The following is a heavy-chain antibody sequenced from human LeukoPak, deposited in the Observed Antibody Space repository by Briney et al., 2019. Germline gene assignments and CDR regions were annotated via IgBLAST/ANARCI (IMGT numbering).Heavy chain of an antibody. CDR3: AKDSGPWGERASSDY. CDR1: GFTFSSYA. V-gene: IGHV3-23*01. D-gene: IGHD3-16*01. Sequence: GGSLRLSCAASGFTFSSYAMSWVRQAPGKGLEWVSAISGSGGSTHYADSVKGRFTISRDNSKNTLYLQMNSLRAEDTAVYYCAKDSGPWGERASSDYRGQGTLVTVSS. CDR2: ISGSGGST. J-gene: IGHJ4*02.